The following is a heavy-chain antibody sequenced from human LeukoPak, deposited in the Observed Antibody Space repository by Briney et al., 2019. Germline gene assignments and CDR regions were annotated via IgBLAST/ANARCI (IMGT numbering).Heavy chain of an antibody. J-gene: IGHJ4*02. D-gene: IGHD6-19*01. CDR2: IRGTAYGGTT. V-gene: IGHV3-49*04. CDR3: TREGSGWYRAHFDY. Sequence: GGSPRLSCRASGFTFGGYAMSWVRQAPGKGLEWLSFIRGTAYGGTTEYAASVKGRFTASRDNTKNIAYLQMDSLQIEDTAVYYCTREGSGWYRAHFDYWGQGTLVTVSS. CDR1: GFTFGGYA.